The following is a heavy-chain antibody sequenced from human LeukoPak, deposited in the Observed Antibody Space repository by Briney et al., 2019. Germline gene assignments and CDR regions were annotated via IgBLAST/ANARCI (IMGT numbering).Heavy chain of an antibody. V-gene: IGHV4-59*01. Sequence: SETLSLTCTVSGGSISSYYWSWIRQPQGTGLECIGYIYYSGSTNYNPSLKSRVTISVDTSKNQFSLKLSSVTAADTAVYYCARALVVYYYMDVWGQGTTVTVSS. CDR3: ARALVVYYYMDV. D-gene: IGHD2-15*01. J-gene: IGHJ6*02. CDR2: IYYSGST. CDR1: GGSISSYY.